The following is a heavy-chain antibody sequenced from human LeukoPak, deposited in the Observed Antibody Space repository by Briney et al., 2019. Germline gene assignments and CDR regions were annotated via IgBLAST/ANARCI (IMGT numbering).Heavy chain of an antibody. D-gene: IGHD4/OR15-4a*01. CDR2: IYYSGST. J-gene: IGHJ4*02. V-gene: IGHV4-59*12. CDR3: ARDIDYMGFDY. CDR1: GGSISSYY. Sequence: SETLSLTCTVSGGSISSYYWSWIRQPPGKGLEWIGYIYYSGSTNYNPSLKSRVTISVDTSKNQFSLKLSSVTAADTAVYYCARDIDYMGFDYWGQGTLVTVSS.